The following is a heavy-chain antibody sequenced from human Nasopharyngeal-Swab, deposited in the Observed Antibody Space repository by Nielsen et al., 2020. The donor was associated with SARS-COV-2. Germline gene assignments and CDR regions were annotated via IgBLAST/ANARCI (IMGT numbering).Heavy chain of an antibody. CDR2: IKQDGSEK. Sequence: WIRQPPGKGLEWVANIKQDGSEKYYVDSVKGRFTISRDNAKNSLYLQMNSLRAEDTAVYYCAREYSSSDYHDYWGQGTLVTVSS. J-gene: IGHJ4*02. D-gene: IGHD6-6*01. V-gene: IGHV3-7*03. CDR3: AREYSSSDYHDY.